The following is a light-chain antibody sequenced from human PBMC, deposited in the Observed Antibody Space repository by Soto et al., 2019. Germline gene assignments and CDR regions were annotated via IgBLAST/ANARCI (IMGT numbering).Light chain of an antibody. V-gene: IGKV1-9*01. CDR3: QKLNTYPLT. CDR2: AAS. CDR1: QTINKY. Sequence: DIRMTQSPSSLSASVGDSVTITCRASQTINKYLNWYQQKPGRAPKLLISAASTLQSGVPPRFSGSGSGTEFTLTISSLQPEDFARYYCQKLNTYPLTFGQGTRLEI. J-gene: IGKJ5*01.